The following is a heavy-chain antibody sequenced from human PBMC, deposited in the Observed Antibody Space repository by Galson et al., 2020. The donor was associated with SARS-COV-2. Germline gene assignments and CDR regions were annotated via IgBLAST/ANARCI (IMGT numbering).Heavy chain of an antibody. D-gene: IGHD2-2*01. CDR1: GGSISSYY. J-gene: IGHJ3*02. CDR2: IYYSGST. V-gene: IGHV4-59*01. Sequence: SETLSLTCTVSGGSISSYYWSWIRQPPGKGLEWIGYIYYSGSTNYSPSPRSRVTISVDTSKNQFSLNLRSITAADTAVYYCARYCSSHSCYLNAFDIWGQGTMVTVSS. CDR3: ARYCSSHSCYLNAFDI.